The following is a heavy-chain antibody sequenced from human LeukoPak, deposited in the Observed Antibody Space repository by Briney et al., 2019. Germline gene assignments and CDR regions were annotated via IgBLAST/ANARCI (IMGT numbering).Heavy chain of an antibody. J-gene: IGHJ4*02. D-gene: IGHD1-26*01. V-gene: IGHV3-21*01. CDR3: ARDFSGSYYDLDY. CDR1: GFTFSSYS. CDR2: ISSSSSYI. Sequence: GGSLRLSCAASGFTFSSYSMNWVRQAPGKGLEWVSSISSSSSYIYYADSVKGRFTISRDNAKDSLYLQMNSLRAEDTAVYHCARDFSGSYYDLDYWGQGTLVTVSS.